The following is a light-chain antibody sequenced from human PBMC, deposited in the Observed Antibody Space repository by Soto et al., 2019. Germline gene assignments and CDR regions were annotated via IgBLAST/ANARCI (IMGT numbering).Light chain of an antibody. CDR3: CSYVTTPEI. V-gene: IGLV2-11*01. Sequence: SVLAQPRSVSGSPGQLLTISCTGTSSDVDDYRYVSWCQQYPGKAPKLVIYDGTKRPSGVPDRFSGSNSGNTASLTISGLQAEDEADYYCCSYVTTPEIFGTGTKVTVL. CDR1: SSDVDDYRY. CDR2: DGT. J-gene: IGLJ1*01.